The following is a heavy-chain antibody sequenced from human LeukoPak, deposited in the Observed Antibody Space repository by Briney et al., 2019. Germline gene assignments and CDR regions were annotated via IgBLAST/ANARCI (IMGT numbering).Heavy chain of an antibody. V-gene: IGHV3-48*01. Sequence: GGSLRLSCAASGFTFSSYEMNWVRQAPGKGLEWVSYISSSSSTIYYADSVKGRFTISRDNAKNSLYLQMNSLRAEDTAVYYCARDLYSGSYYGVFDYWGQGTLVTVSS. J-gene: IGHJ4*02. CDR3: ARDLYSGSYYGVFDY. D-gene: IGHD1-26*01. CDR1: GFTFSSYE. CDR2: ISSSSSTI.